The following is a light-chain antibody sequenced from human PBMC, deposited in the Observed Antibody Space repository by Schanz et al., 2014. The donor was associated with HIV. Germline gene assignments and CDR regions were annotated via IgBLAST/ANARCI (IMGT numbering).Light chain of an antibody. J-gene: IGKJ1*01. CDR2: SAS. Sequence: EIVLTQSPGTLSLSPGERATLSCRASQSVSGFLAWYQQKPGQAPRLLIYSASSRATGIPDRFSGSGSGTDFTLTISRLEPEDVAVYYCQQYGGSPWTFGQGTKVEIK. CDR1: QSVSGF. V-gene: IGKV3-20*01. CDR3: QQYGGSPWT.